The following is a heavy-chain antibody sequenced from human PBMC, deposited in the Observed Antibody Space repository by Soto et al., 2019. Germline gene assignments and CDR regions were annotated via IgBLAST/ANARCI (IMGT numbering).Heavy chain of an antibody. D-gene: IGHD2-2*01. J-gene: IGHJ5*02. Sequence: SGPTLVNPTDTLTLTCTVSGLSLSNGRLGVSWIRQPPGKALEWLAHIFSNDDKSYSTSLRSRLTISKDTSRSQVVLTMTNMDRMYSGTYYCALIKDCSRTDCYLASFDPWGQRTLVAVSS. CDR3: ALIKDCSRTDCYLASFDP. CDR2: IFSNDDK. CDR1: GLSLSNGRLG. V-gene: IGHV2-26*01.